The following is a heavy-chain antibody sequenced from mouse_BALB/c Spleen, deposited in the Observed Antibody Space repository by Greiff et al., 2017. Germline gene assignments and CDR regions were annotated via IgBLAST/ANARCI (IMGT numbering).Heavy chain of an antibody. J-gene: IGHJ3*01. CDR1: GYTFTSYV. V-gene: IGHV1-14*01. D-gene: IGHD2-12*01. Sequence: EVQLQQSGPELVKPGASVKMSCKASGYTFTSYVMHWVKQKPGQGLEWIGYINPYNDGTKYNEKFKGKATLTSDKSSSTAYMELSSLTSEDSAVYYCATLLRRAWFAYWGQGTLVTVSA. CDR3: ATLLRRAWFAY. CDR2: INPYNDGT.